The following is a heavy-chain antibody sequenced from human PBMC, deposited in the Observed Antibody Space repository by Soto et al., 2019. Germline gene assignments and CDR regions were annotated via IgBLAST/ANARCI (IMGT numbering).Heavy chain of an antibody. CDR2: IYSTGIT. J-gene: IGHJ4*02. D-gene: IGHD3-22*01. CDR3: ARAHPYYYGSPRSWQAFDY. V-gene: IGHV4-39*01. Sequence: SETLSLTCTVSGGSISSSSYYWGWIRQPPGQGLEWIGSIYSTGITHYNPSLKSRATISIDTSKNQFSLNLNSVTAADTAVYYCARAHPYYYGSPRSWQAFDYWGQGTLVTVSS. CDR1: GGSISSSSYY.